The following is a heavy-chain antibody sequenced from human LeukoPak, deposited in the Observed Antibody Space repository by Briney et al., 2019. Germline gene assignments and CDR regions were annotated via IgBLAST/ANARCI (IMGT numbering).Heavy chain of an antibody. V-gene: IGHV1-2*02. CDR2: INPNNGGT. CDR1: GDTFSGYY. CDR3: ARVYGSMTTQMSYYYYMDV. J-gene: IGHJ6*03. Sequence: ASVKVSCKASGDTFSGYYIHWVRQTPGQRPEWMGWINPNNGGTNYPQKFQGRITMTRDTSMTTVYMELSSLTSDDTAVYYCARVYGSMTTQMSYYYYMDVWGKGTTVTISS. D-gene: IGHD3-16*01.